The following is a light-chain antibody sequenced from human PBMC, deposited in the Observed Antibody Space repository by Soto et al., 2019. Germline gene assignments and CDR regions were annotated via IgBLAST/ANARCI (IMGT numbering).Light chain of an antibody. Sequence: QSALTQPASVSGSPGQSITISCNETRSDVGGYNYVSWYQQHPGKAPKLMIYDVSNRPSGISNRFSGSKSGNTASLTISGLQTEYEADYYCSSYTRSSSTLVVFGGGTKLTVL. CDR3: SSYTRSSSTLVV. V-gene: IGLV2-14*01. J-gene: IGLJ2*01. CDR2: DVS. CDR1: RSDVGGYNY.